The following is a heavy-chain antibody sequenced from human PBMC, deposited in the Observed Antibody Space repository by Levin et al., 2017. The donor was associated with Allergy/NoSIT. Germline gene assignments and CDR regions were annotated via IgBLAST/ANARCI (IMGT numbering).Heavy chain of an antibody. CDR1: GGSFSGYY. V-gene: IGHV4-34*01. Sequence: PSETLSLTCAVYGGSFSGYYWSWIRQPPGKGLEWIGEINHSGSTNYNPSLKSRVTISVDTSKNQFSLKLSSVTAAVTAVYYCARGYYYYGSGSYSDWGQGTLVTVSS. CDR2: INHSGST. CDR3: ARGYYYYGSGSYSD. J-gene: IGHJ4*02. D-gene: IGHD3-10*01.